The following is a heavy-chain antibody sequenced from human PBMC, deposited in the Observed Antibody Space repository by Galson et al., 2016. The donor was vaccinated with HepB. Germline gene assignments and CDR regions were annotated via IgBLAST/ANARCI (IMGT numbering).Heavy chain of an antibody. J-gene: IGHJ4*02. CDR2: IWYDGSNK. Sequence: SLRLSCAASGFTFNSFGMHWVRQAPGKGLEWVAVIWYDGSNKYYGDSVKGRFTISRDNSKKTLYLQMNSLRAEDTAIYYCVREAPIAAPGENNCWGQGTQVTVSS. CDR1: GFTFNSFG. D-gene: IGHD6-13*01. V-gene: IGHV3-33*01. CDR3: VREAPIAAPGENNC.